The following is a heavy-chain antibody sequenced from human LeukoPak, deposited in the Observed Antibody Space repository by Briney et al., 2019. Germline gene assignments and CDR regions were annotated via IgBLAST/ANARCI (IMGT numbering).Heavy chain of an antibody. D-gene: IGHD2-8*02. CDR2: TYYMSKWYN. CDR1: GDSVPSNRAT. J-gene: IGHJ3*02. V-gene: IGHV6-1*01. CDR3: ARDQPWTTGFDI. Sequence: SQTLSLTCAISGDSVPSNRATWNWIRQSPSRGLEWLGRTYYMSKWYNDYAVSVKSRITINPDTSKNQFSLQLNSVTPEDTAVYFCARDQPWTTGFDIWGQGTMVTVSS.